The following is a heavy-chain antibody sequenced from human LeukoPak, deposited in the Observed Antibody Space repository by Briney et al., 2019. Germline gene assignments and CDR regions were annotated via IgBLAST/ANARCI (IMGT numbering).Heavy chain of an antibody. Sequence: SVKVSCKASEGTFSSYAISWVRQAPGQGLEWMGGIIPIFGTANYAQKFQGRVTITADESTSTAYMELSSLRSEDTAVYYCARVGVEYPTPPLYWGQGTLVTVSS. J-gene: IGHJ4*02. D-gene: IGHD2-2*01. CDR3: ARVGVEYPTPPLY. CDR1: EGTFSSYA. V-gene: IGHV1-69*13. CDR2: IIPIFGTA.